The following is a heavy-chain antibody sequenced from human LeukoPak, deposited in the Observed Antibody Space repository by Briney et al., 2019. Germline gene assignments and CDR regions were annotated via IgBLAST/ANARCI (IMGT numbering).Heavy chain of an antibody. D-gene: IGHD2-2*01. CDR1: GFTFSSYE. CDR2: ISSSGSTI. Sequence: GGSLRLSCAASGFTFSSYEMNWVRQAPGKGLEWVSYISSSGSTIYYADSVKGRFTISRDNAKNSLYLQMNSLRAEDTAVYYFARCGERVVPAAMWYWFDPWGQGTLVTVSS. J-gene: IGHJ5*02. CDR3: ARCGERVVPAAMWYWFDP. V-gene: IGHV3-48*03.